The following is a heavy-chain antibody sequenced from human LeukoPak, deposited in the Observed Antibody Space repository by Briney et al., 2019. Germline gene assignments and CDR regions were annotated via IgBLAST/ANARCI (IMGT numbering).Heavy chain of an antibody. CDR3: ARGAYNQINMVAVAGIFDP. V-gene: IGHV3-7*05. CDR2: IKQDGSEK. J-gene: IGHJ5*02. Sequence: PGGSLRLSCAASGFTFSSYLMSGVRQAPRKGLEWVANIKQDGSEKYYVDSVKGRFTISRDNAKNSLYLQMNSLRAEDTAVYYCARGAYNQINMVAVAGIFDPWGQGTLVTVSS. CDR1: GFTFSSYL. D-gene: IGHD6-19*01.